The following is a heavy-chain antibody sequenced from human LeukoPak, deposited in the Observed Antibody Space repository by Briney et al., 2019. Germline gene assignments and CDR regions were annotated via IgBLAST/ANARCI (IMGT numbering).Heavy chain of an antibody. D-gene: IGHD4-23*01. J-gene: IGHJ3*02. CDR3: ARDYDYGGNSLPDAFDI. V-gene: IGHV3-48*03. CDR1: GFTFSSYE. Sequence: PGGSLRLSCAASGFTFSSYEMNWVRQAPGKGLEWVSYISSSGSTIYYADSVKGRFTISRDNAKNSLYLQMNSLRAEDTAVYYCARDYDYGGNSLPDAFDIWGQGTMVTVSS. CDR2: ISSSGSTI.